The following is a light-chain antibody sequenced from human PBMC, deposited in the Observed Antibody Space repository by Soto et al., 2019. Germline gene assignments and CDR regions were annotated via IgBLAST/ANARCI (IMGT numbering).Light chain of an antibody. J-gene: IGKJ3*01. CDR1: QDISNY. CDR3: QNYNSAPFT. Sequence: DLQMTQSPSSLSASAGDRVTITCRASQDISNYLAWYQQKPGKVPKLLIYAASTLQSGVPPRFSGSGSGTDFTLTISSLQPEDVATYYCQNYNSAPFTFGPGTKVDVK. V-gene: IGKV1-27*01. CDR2: AAS.